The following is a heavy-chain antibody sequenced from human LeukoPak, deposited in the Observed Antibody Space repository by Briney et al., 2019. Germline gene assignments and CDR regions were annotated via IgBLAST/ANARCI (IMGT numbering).Heavy chain of an antibody. Sequence: PSETLSLTCTVSGGSISSSSYYWGWIRQPPGKGLEWIGSIYYSGSTYYNPSLKSRVTISVDTSKNQFSLKLSPVTAADTAVYYCARDGNWFDPWGQGTLVTVSS. CDR2: IYYSGST. CDR1: GGSISSSSYY. J-gene: IGHJ5*02. V-gene: IGHV4-39*07. CDR3: ARDGNWFDP.